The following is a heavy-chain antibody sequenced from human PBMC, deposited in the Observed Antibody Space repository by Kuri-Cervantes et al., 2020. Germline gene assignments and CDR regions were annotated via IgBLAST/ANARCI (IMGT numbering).Heavy chain of an antibody. CDR1: GGSISSGGYS. D-gene: IGHD3-10*01. V-gene: IGHV4-30-2*01. CDR3: ASQDYYGPGFDY. CDR2: IYHSGST. J-gene: IGHJ4*02. Sequence: SQTLSLTCAVSGGSISSGGYSWSWLRQPPGKGLEWIGYIYHSGSTYYNPSLKSRVTISVDTSKNQFSLKLSSVTAADTAVYYCASQDYYGPGFDYWGQGTLVTVSS.